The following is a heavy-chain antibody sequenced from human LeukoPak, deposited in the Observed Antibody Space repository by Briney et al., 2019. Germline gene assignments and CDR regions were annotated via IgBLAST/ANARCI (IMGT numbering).Heavy chain of an antibody. CDR2: IYYSGST. CDR1: SGSISTYY. CDR3: ARDRYGYDSSFDY. V-gene: IGHV4-59*01. Sequence: SETLSLTCTVSSGSISTYYWSWIRQPPGKGLEWIGYIYYSGSTSYNPSLKSRVTISLDTSKNQFSLQLSSVTAADTAVHYCARDRYGYDSSFDYWGQGTLVTVSS. J-gene: IGHJ4*02. D-gene: IGHD5-12*01.